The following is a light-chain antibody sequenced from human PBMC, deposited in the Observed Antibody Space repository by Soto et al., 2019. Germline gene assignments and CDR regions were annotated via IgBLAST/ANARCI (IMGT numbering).Light chain of an antibody. Sequence: DIQMSQSPSSLSASVGDRVTITCRASQNIYNYLNWYQQKPGKAPKRLIFTASSLRSGVPSRFSGSGSGTDFTLTISTLQPEDFATYYCQQSFSPLPITFGQGTRLEMK. CDR2: TAS. CDR3: QQSFSPLPIT. V-gene: IGKV1-39*01. J-gene: IGKJ5*01. CDR1: QNIYNY.